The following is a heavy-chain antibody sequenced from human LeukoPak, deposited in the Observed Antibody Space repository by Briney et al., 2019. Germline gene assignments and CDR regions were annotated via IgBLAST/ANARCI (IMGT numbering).Heavy chain of an antibody. CDR3: ENEPDYYDLLTEVDY. V-gene: IGHV3-30*02. Sequence: GGSLRLSCAASGFTFSSYGMHWVRQAPGKGLEWVAFIRYDGSNKYYADSVKGRFTISRDNCKNTLYLQMNSLRAEDPAVYYCENEPDYYDLLTEVDYWGQGTLVTVSS. J-gene: IGHJ4*02. CDR1: GFTFSSYG. CDR2: IRYDGSNK. D-gene: IGHD3-9*01.